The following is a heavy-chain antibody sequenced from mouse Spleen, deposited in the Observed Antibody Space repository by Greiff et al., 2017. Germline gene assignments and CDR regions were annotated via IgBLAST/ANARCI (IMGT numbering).Heavy chain of an antibody. J-gene: IGHJ3*01. D-gene: IGHD1-1*01. CDR1: GYTFTSYW. CDR2: INPSSGYT. V-gene: IGHV1-7*01. Sequence: VQGVESGAELAKPGASVKLSCKASGYTFTSYWMHWVKQRPGQGLEWIGYINPSSGYTKYNQKFKDKATLTADKSSSTAYMQLSSLTYEDSAVYYCARGNYYDGRRFAYWGQGTLVTVSA. CDR3: ARGNYYDGRRFAY.